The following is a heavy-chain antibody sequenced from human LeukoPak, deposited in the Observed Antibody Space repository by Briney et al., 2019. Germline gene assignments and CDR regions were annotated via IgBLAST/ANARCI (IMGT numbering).Heavy chain of an antibody. Sequence: GGSLRLSCAASGFTSSSYAMHWVRQAPGKGLEWVAVISYDGSNKYYADSVKGRFTISRDNSKNTLYLQMNSLRAEDTAVYYCAKGGSGDGFDNWGQGTMVTVSS. CDR2: ISYDGSNK. V-gene: IGHV3-30-3*01. D-gene: IGHD2-15*01. CDR1: GFTSSSYA. J-gene: IGHJ3*02. CDR3: AKGGSGDGFDN.